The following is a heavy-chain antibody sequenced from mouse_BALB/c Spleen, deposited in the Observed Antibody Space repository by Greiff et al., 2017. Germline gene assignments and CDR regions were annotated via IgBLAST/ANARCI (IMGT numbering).Heavy chain of an antibody. CDR2: IYPGNVNT. V-gene: IGHV1S56*01. J-gene: IGHJ2*01. CDR3: ARFGYDRYYFDY. CDR1: GYTFTSYY. Sequence: QVQLQQSGPELVKPGASVRISCKASGYTFTSYYIHWVKQRPGQGLEWIGWIYPGNVNTKYNEKFKGKATLTSDKSSSTAYMELSSLTSEDSAVYYCARFGYDRYYFDYWGQGTTLTVSS. D-gene: IGHD2-2*01.